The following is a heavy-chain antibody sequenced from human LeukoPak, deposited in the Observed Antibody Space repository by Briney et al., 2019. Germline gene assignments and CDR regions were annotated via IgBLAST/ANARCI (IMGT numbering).Heavy chain of an antibody. CDR2: ISGSGGST. CDR3: AKGGGGLDY. V-gene: IGHV3-23*01. CDR1: GFTFSSYA. Sequence: GGSLRLSCAASGFTFSSYAMSWVRQAPGKGVEGVSGISGSGGSTYYAASVKGRFTISRDNSKNTLYLQMNSLRAEDTAVYYCAKGGGGLDYWGQGTLVTVSS. D-gene: IGHD3-16*01. J-gene: IGHJ4*02.